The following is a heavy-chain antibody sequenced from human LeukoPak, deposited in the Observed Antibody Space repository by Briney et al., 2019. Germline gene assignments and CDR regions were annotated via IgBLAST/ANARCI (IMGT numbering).Heavy chain of an antibody. Sequence: EASVKVSCKASGYTFTSYDINWVRQATGQGLEWMGWMNPNSGNTGYAQKFQGRVTMTRNTSISTAYMELSSLRSEDTAVYYCASQGDILTGSPFRSWFDPWGQGTLVTVSS. J-gene: IGHJ5*02. V-gene: IGHV1-8*01. CDR3: ASQGDILTGSPFRSWFDP. CDR2: MNPNSGNT. CDR1: GYTFTSYD. D-gene: IGHD3-9*01.